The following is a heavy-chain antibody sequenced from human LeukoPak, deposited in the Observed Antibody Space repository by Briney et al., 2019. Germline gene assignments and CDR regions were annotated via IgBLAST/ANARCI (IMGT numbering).Heavy chain of an antibody. J-gene: IGHJ4*02. CDR2: ISAYNGNT. CDR1: GYTFTRYG. CDR3: ARTFIASTYGSGSYMSY. D-gene: IGHD3-10*01. V-gene: IGHV1-18*01. Sequence: ASVNVSCKASGYTFTRYGIIGVRQAAGQGLEWMGWISAYNGNTNYAQKPQGRVTMTTDTSTSTAYMELRSLRSDDTAVYYCARTFIASTYGSGSYMSYWGQGTLVTVSS.